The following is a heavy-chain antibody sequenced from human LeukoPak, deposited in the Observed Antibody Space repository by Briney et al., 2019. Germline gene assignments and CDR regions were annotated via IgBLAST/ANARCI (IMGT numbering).Heavy chain of an antibody. CDR3: AKDPPGGYSGWYD. J-gene: IGHJ4*02. V-gene: IGHV3-30*18. D-gene: IGHD6-19*01. Sequence: PGGSLRLSCAASGFTFSSYVMHWVRQAPGKGLEWVALISSDENNKYHADSVKGRFTISRDNSKNTLYLQIDSLRAEDTAVYYCAKDPPGGYSGWYDWGQGTLVTVSS. CDR2: ISSDENNK. CDR1: GFTFSSYV.